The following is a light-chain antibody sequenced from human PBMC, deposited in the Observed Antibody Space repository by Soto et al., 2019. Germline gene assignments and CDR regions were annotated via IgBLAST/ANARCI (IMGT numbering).Light chain of an antibody. Sequence: DIQMTQSPSTLSASVGDGVTITCRASQSIGTWLAWYQQKPGKAPKVLIYDVSTLKSGVPSRFSGSASATEFTLRISSLQPDDFATYYCQQYKSYWTFGQGTKVEIQ. J-gene: IGKJ1*01. V-gene: IGKV1-5*01. CDR1: QSIGTW. CDR2: DVS. CDR3: QQYKSYWT.